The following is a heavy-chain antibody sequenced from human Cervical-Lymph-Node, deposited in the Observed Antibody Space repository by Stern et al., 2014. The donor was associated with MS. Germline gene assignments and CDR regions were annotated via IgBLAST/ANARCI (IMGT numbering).Heavy chain of an antibody. V-gene: IGHV3-7*01. D-gene: IGHD6-19*01. CDR2: IKQEGSET. Sequence: DVQLVQSGGGSVQPGGALRLSSEVSRFTFRSYCMSCVRQAPGKGLEWVANIKQEGSETYFGGSVKGRFTISRDNAKNALYLQMNSLRVEDTAVYYCVRVQKYTSGWYGLNTGYGMDVWGQGTAVTVSS. J-gene: IGHJ6*02. CDR1: RFTFRSYC. CDR3: VRVQKYTSGWYGLNTGYGMDV.